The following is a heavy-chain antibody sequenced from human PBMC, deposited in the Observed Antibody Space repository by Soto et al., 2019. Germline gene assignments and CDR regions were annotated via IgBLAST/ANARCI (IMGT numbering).Heavy chain of an antibody. CDR1: GYTFTSYG. V-gene: IGHV1-18*01. CDR3: ARDHRPTPVTQYYFDY. CDR2: ISAYNGNT. D-gene: IGHD4-4*01. J-gene: IGHJ4*02. Sequence: QVQLVQSGAEVKKPGASVKVSCKASGYTFTSYGFSWVRQAPGQGLEWMGWISAYNGNTNYAQKLQGRVTMTTDTSTTTAYMELRSLRSDDTAVYYCARDHRPTPVTQYYFDYWGQGTLVTVSS.